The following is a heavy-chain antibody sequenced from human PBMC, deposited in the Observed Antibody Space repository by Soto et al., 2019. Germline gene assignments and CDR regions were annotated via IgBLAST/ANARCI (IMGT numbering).Heavy chain of an antibody. V-gene: IGHV3-30*03. J-gene: IGHJ4*02. CDR1: GFTFSSHG. CDR3: ARDYDFRDPNLLTFFDY. D-gene: IGHD3-16*01. Sequence: PGGSLRLSCAASGFTFSSHGMHWVRQAPGKGLEWVATISFDGSNEYYSDSVRGRFTISRDNSKKTLYLQMNSLRAEDTAVYYCARDYDFRDPNLLTFFDYWGQGALVTVSS. CDR2: ISFDGSNE.